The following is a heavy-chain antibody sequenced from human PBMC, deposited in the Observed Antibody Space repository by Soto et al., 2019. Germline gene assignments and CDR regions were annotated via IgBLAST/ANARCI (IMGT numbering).Heavy chain of an antibody. D-gene: IGHD7-27*01. CDR3: ARASSWATSDY. V-gene: IGHV4-59*01. CDR2: IYYSGST. J-gene: IGHJ4*02. CDR1: GGSISSYY. Sequence: TLSLTCTVSGGSISSYYWSWIRQPPGKGLEWIGYIYYSGSTNYNPSLKSRVTISVDTSKNQFSLKLSSVTAADTAVYYCARASSWATSDYWGQGTLVTVSS.